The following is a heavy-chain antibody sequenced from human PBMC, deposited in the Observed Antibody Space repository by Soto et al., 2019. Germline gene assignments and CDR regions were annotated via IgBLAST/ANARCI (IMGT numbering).Heavy chain of an antibody. D-gene: IGHD3-3*01. CDR2: IYPGDSDI. J-gene: IGHJ4*02. Sequence: LGESLKISCQGSGYSVTNYWIGWVRQMPGKGLEWMGIIYPGDSDIRYSPSFQGQVTISVDKSINTAYLQWATLKASDTAMYYCARLPREFWSGPDYWGQGTLVTVSS. CDR1: GYSVTNYW. CDR3: ARLPREFWSGPDY. V-gene: IGHV5-51*01.